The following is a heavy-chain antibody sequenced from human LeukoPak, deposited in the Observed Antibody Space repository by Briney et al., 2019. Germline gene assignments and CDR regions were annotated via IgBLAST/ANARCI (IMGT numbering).Heavy chain of an antibody. V-gene: IGHV1-2*02. CDR2: INPNSGGT. D-gene: IGHD5-24*01. J-gene: IGHJ6*02. Sequence: ASVKVSCKASGYTFTGYYMHWVRQAPGQGLEWMGWINPNSGGTNYAQKFQGRVTMIRDTSISTAYMELSRLRSDDTAVYYCARPNYPYYYYGMDVWGQGTTVTVSS. CDR3: ARPNYPYYYYGMDV. CDR1: GYTFTGYY.